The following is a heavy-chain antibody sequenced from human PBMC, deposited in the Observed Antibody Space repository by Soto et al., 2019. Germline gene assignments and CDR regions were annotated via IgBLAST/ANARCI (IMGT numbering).Heavy chain of an antibody. CDR2: IYHSGAT. V-gene: IGHV4-4*02. D-gene: IGHD1-1*01. Sequence: PSETLSLTCAVSGDSISSSNWWSCVRQAPGKGLEWIGEIYHSGATXYNPSLKGRATISVDPSNNHFSLKLTSVTAADTAVYFCARDLGTGTDYWRQGTLVTVSS. CDR1: GDSISSSNW. CDR3: ARDLGTGTDY. J-gene: IGHJ4*02.